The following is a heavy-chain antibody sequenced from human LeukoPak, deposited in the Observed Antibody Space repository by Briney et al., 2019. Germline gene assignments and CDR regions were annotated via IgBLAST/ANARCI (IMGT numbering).Heavy chain of an antibody. Sequence: PGGSLRLSCASSGFTFSTYWMAWVRQAPGKGLEWVANIKGDESARHQADSVKGRFTISRDNAQNSVYLQMRSLRGEDTAVYYCATDVGGSIDYWGQGTLVTVSS. D-gene: IGHD1-26*01. CDR2: IKGDESAR. J-gene: IGHJ4*02. CDR1: GFTFSTYW. V-gene: IGHV3-7*01. CDR3: ATDVGGSIDY.